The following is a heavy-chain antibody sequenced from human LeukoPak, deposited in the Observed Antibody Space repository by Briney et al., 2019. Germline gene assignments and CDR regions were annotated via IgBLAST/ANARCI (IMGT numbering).Heavy chain of an antibody. Sequence: ASVKVSCKASGYTFTNYYIHWVRQAPGQGLEWMGVINPSGGSTSYAQMFQGRVTMTRDRSTNTLYMELRSLRSDDTAVYYCAYGDYANHFDYWGQGTLVTVSS. V-gene: IGHV1-46*03. CDR2: INPSGGST. D-gene: IGHD4-17*01. CDR1: GYTFTNYY. J-gene: IGHJ4*02. CDR3: AYGDYANHFDY.